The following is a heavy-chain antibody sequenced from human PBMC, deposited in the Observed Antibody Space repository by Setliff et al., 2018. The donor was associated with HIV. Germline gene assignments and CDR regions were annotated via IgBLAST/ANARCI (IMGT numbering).Heavy chain of an antibody. J-gene: IGHJ4*02. CDR1: GDSVNDRSYF. CDR2: FYYNGDS. Sequence: ASETLSLTCTVSGDSVNDRSYFWGWIRQPPGKGLEWIGTFYYNGDSRYNPSLKSRVTISVDTSKNQFSLKLSSVTAADTAVYYCARTDCTNGVCPYSFDYWGPGTLVTVSS. CDR3: ARTDCTNGVCPYSFDY. D-gene: IGHD2-8*01. V-gene: IGHV4-39*07.